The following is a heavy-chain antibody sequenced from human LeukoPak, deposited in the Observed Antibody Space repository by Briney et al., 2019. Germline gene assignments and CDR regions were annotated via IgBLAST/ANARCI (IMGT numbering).Heavy chain of an antibody. CDR3: ARDPKLLWFGESPDY. V-gene: IGHV3-30*04. CDR2: ISYDGSNK. Sequence: PGGSLRLSCAASGFTFSTYSMHWVRQAPGKGLEWVAVISYDGSNKYYADSVKGRFTISRDNSKNTLYLQMNSLRAEDTAVYYCARDPKLLWFGESPDYWGQGTLVTVSS. CDR1: GFTFSTYS. J-gene: IGHJ4*02. D-gene: IGHD3-10*01.